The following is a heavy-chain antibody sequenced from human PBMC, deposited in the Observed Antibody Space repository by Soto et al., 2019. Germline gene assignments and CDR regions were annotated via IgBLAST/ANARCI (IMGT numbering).Heavy chain of an antibody. CDR1: GGTFSSYA. V-gene: IGHV1-69*06. CDR3: ARETRGVVPEYYYYYGMDV. CDR2: IIPIFGTA. J-gene: IGHJ6*02. Sequence: SVKVSCKASGGTFSSYAISWVRQAPGQGLEWMGGIIPIFGTANYAQKFQGRVTITADKSTSTAYMELSSLGSEDTAVYYCARETRGVVPEYYYYYGMDVWGQGTTVTVSS. D-gene: IGHD2-2*01.